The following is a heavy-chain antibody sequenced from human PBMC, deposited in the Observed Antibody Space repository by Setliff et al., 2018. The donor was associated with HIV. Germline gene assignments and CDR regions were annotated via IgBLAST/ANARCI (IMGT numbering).Heavy chain of an antibody. V-gene: IGHV4-59*01. CDR1: GVSITNNY. CDR2: IYYSGTT. Sequence: SETMSLTCSVSGVSITNNYWTWIRQPPGKGLEWIGFIYYSGTTNYNPSLKSRVTMSLDTSKNQFSLKLSSVTAADTAVYYCARDVGSHYDSREYYFDYWGQGTLVTVSS. CDR3: ARDVGSHYDSREYYFDY. J-gene: IGHJ4*02. D-gene: IGHD3-22*01.